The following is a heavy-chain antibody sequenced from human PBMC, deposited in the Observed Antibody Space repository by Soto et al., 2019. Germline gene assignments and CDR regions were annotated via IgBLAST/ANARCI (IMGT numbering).Heavy chain of an antibody. J-gene: IGHJ5*02. V-gene: IGHV4-59*12. CDR1: GGSISSYY. CDR3: AREGNYLGLDNWFDP. D-gene: IGHD4-4*01. Sequence: ASETLSLTCTVSGGSISSYYWSWIRQPPGKGLEWIGYIYYSGSTNYNPSLKSRVTISVDTSKNQFSLKLSSVTAADTAVYYCAREGNYLGLDNWFDPWGQGTLVTVSS. CDR2: IYYSGST.